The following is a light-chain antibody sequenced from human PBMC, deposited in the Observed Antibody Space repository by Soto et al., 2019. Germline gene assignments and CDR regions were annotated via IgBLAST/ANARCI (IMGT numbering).Light chain of an antibody. Sequence: DIQMTQSPSSLSASVGDRVTITCQASQDINNFLNWYQQKPGKAPKLLIYDASNLKTRVPSRFSGSGSGTDFIFTISGLQPEDIATYYCQQYDNLPSVTFGGGTKVEIK. CDR1: QDINNF. J-gene: IGKJ4*01. CDR2: DAS. V-gene: IGKV1-33*01. CDR3: QQYDNLPSVT.